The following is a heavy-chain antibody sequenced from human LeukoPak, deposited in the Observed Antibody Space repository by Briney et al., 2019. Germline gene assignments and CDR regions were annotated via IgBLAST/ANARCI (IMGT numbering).Heavy chain of an antibody. CDR1: GGSISSGDYY. J-gene: IGHJ4*02. V-gene: IGHV4-30-4*01. CDR2: IYYSGST. Sequence: SQTLSLTCTVSGGSISSGDYYWSWIRQPPGKGLEWIGNIYYSGSTYYNPSLKSRVTISVDTSKNQFSLKLSSVTAADTAAYYCARDPRNYGDYFDYWGQGTLVTVSS. D-gene: IGHD4-17*01. CDR3: ARDPRNYGDYFDY.